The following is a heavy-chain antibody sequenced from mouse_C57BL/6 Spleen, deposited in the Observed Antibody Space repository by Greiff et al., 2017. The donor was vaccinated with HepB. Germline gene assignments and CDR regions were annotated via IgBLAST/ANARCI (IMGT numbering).Heavy chain of an antibody. D-gene: IGHD2-13*01. V-gene: IGHV1-54*01. CDR3: ARSDGCIDRFAY. Sequence: VQLQQSGAELVRPGTSVKVSCKASGYAFTNYLIEWVKQRPGQGLEWIGVINPGSGGTNYNEKFKGKATLTADKSSSTAYMQLSSLTSEDSAVYFCARSDGCIDRFAYWGQGTLVTVAA. J-gene: IGHJ3*01. CDR2: INPGSGGT. CDR1: GYAFTNYL.